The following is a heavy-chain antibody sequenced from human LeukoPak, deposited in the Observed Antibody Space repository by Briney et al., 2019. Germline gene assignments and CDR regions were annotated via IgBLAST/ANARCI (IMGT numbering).Heavy chain of an antibody. CDR1: GFSFQYYW. CDR2: IKEEGTQK. V-gene: IGHV3-7*01. J-gene: IGHJ4*02. CDR3: VRGGWELDY. Sequence: GESLTLSCAASGFSFQYYWMAWVRQAPGMGLEWVAHIKEEGTQKFYVNSVRGRFTICKDDARNALYLKMNSLRDEDTAIYYCVRGGWELDYWGQGTLVIVSS. D-gene: IGHD4-23*01.